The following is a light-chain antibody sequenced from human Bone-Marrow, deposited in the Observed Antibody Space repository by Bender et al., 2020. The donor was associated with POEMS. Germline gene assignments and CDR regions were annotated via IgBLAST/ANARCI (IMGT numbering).Light chain of an antibody. CDR3: QVWDSTAVV. Sequence: SYDLTQPPSVSVSPGQTAIITCSGDNLEDRYTSWYQQRPGQSPVLVIYQDTKRPSGIPERFSGSNSGNTATLTISEAQALDEADYYCQVWDSTAVVFGGGTRLTVL. CDR1: NLEDRY. V-gene: IGLV3-1*01. J-gene: IGLJ2*01. CDR2: QDT.